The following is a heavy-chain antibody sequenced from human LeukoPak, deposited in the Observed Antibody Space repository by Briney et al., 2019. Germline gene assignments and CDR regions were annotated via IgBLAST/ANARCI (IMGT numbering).Heavy chain of an antibody. J-gene: IGHJ4*02. Sequence: SETLSLTCAVYGGSFSGYYWSWIRQPPGKGLEWIGEINHSGSTNYNPSLKSRVTISVDTSKNQFSLKLSSVTAADTAVYYCARGLRYYDSSGYSVLDYWGQGTLVTVSS. CDR1: GGSFSGYY. CDR2: INHSGST. D-gene: IGHD3-22*01. V-gene: IGHV4-34*01. CDR3: ARGLRYYDSSGYSVLDY.